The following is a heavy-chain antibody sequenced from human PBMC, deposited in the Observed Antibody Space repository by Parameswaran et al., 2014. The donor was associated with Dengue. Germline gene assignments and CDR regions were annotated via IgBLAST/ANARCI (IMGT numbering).Heavy chain of an antibody. Sequence: WIRQPPGKGLEWIGSIYYSGSTYYNPSLKSRVTISVDTSKNQFSLKLSSVTAADTAVYYCASLGGYQLLLGVDYWGQGTLVTVSS. J-gene: IGHJ4*02. V-gene: IGHV4-39*01. CDR2: IYYSGST. CDR3: ASLGGYQLLLGVDY. D-gene: IGHD2-2*01.